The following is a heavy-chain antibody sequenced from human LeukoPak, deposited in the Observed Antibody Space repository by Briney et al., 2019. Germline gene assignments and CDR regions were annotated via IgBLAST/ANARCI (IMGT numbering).Heavy chain of an antibody. J-gene: IGHJ6*03. CDR1: GYTFTTYG. CDR3: ARDGELERRPHYYYYMDV. V-gene: IGHV1-18*01. D-gene: IGHD1-1*01. CDR2: ISPHTFNT. Sequence: ASVKVSCKASGYTFTTYGISWVRQAPGQGLEWVGWISPHTFNTNYAQKLQGRVTMTTGTSTSTAYMELRSLRSDDTAVYYCARDGELERRPHYYYYMDVWGKGTTVTVSS.